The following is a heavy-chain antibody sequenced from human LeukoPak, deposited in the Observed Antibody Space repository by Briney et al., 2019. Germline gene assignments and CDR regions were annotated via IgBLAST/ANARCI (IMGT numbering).Heavy chain of an antibody. CDR1: GYTFTGYY. CDR2: INPNSGGT. V-gene: IGHV1-2*02. CDR3: ARDLKTTRSLDY. J-gene: IGHJ4*02. D-gene: IGHD1-26*01. Sequence: ASVKVSCKASGYTFTGYYMHWLRQAPGQGLEWMGWINPNSGGTNYAQKFQGRVTMTRDTSISTAYMELSRLRSDDTAVYYCARDLKTTRSLDYWGQGTLVTVSS.